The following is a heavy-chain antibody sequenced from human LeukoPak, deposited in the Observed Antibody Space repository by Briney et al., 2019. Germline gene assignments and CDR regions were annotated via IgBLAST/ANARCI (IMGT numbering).Heavy chain of an antibody. J-gene: IGHJ5*02. Sequence: GGSLRLSRAASGFTFSSYWMTWVRQAPGKGLEWVADIKQDGSEQYYVDSVRGRFTISRDNAKNSLYLQINSLSAEDTAVYYCARGIASGIDFFDPWGQGTLVTVSS. D-gene: IGHD6-13*01. V-gene: IGHV3-7*01. CDR1: GFTFSSYW. CDR3: ARGIASGIDFFDP. CDR2: IKQDGSEQ.